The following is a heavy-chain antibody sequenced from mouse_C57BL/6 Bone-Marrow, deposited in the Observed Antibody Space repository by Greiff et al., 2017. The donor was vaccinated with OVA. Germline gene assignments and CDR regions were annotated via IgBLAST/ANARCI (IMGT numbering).Heavy chain of an antibody. J-gene: IGHJ1*03. V-gene: IGHV1-59*01. Sequence: QVQLQQPGAELVRPGTSVKLSCKASGYTFTSYWMHWVKQRPGQGLEWIGVIDPSDSYTNYNQKFKGKATLTVDTSSSTAYMQLSSLTSEDSAVYYCASFLIYYYGSRYFDVWGTGTTVTVSS. CDR2: IDPSDSYT. CDR1: GYTFTSYW. CDR3: ASFLIYYYGSRYFDV. D-gene: IGHD1-1*01.